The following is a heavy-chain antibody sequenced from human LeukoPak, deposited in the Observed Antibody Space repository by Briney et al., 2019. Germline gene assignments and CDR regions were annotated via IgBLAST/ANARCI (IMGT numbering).Heavy chain of an antibody. Sequence: GGSLRLSCAASGFTFSSYSMNWVRQAPGKGLEWVSYISSSSSTIYYADSVKGRFTVSRDNSKNTLYLQMNSLRAEDTAVYYCAKDRNPEIDYWGQGTLVTVSS. CDR1: GFTFSSYS. CDR3: AKDRNPEIDY. V-gene: IGHV3-48*01. J-gene: IGHJ4*02. D-gene: IGHD1-14*01. CDR2: ISSSSSTI.